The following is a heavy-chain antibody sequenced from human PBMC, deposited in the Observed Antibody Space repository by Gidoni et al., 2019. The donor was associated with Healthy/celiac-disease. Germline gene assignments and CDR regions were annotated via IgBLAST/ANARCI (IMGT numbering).Heavy chain of an antibody. J-gene: IGHJ3*02. CDR2: IWYDGSNK. CDR3: ARNWELRFAFTEGGHAFDI. Sequence: QVQLLDSGGGVVQPGVSLRLSCAASGFTFSSTALHWVRQAHGKGLEWVAVIWYDGSNKYYADSVKGRFNISRDNSKNTLYLQMNSLRDEDTAVYYCARNWELRFAFTEGGHAFDIWGQGTMVTVSS. V-gene: IGHV3-33*01. CDR1: GFTFSSTA. D-gene: IGHD1-26*01.